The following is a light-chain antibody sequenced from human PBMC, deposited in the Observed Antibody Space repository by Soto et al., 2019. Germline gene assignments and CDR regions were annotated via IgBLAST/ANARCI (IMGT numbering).Light chain of an antibody. Sequence: QSALTQPSTVSGSPGQSITISCTGTSNDVGGYKHVSWYQHHPGKAPKLMIYEVSNRPSGVSNRFSGSKSGYTASLTISGLQAEDEADYYCNSQRSSGTRVFGTGTKVTVL. V-gene: IGLV2-14*01. CDR3: NSQRSSGTRV. CDR2: EVS. CDR1: SNDVGGYKH. J-gene: IGLJ1*01.